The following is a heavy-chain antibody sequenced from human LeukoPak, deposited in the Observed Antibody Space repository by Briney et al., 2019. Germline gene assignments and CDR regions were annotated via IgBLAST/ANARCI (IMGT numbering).Heavy chain of an antibody. CDR3: AKAGPIGYCSSTSCYEGGTFDY. V-gene: IGHV3-23*01. CDR1: GFTFSSYA. CDR2: ISGSGGST. J-gene: IGHJ4*02. Sequence: PGGSLRLSCAASGFTFSSYAMSWVRQAPGKGLEWVSAISGSGGSTYYADSVKGRFTISRDNSKNTLYLQMNSLRAEETAVYYCAKAGPIGYCSSTSCYEGGTFDYWGQGTLVTVSS. D-gene: IGHD2-2*01.